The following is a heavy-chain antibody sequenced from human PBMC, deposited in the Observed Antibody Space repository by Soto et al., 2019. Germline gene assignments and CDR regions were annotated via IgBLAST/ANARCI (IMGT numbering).Heavy chain of an antibody. CDR1: GYTFTSYD. D-gene: IGHD2-2*01. Sequence: GASVKVSCKASGYTFTSYDINWVRQATGQGLEWMGWMNPNSGNTGYAQKFQGRVTMTRNTSISTAYMELSSLRSEDTAVYYCASSLVLVPAAMSGVLDGWTYYYYGMDVWGQGTTVTVSS. J-gene: IGHJ6*02. CDR2: MNPNSGNT. CDR3: ASSLVLVPAAMSGVLDGWTYYYYGMDV. V-gene: IGHV1-8*01.